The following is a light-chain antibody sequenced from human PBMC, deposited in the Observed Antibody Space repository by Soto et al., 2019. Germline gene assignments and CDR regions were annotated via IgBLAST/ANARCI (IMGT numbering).Light chain of an antibody. Sequence: DIQMTQSPSSLSASVGDRVTITCRASQSISSYLNWYQHKPGKAPKLLIYAASSLRSGVPSRFSGSGSGTDFILTISSLQPEDFATYYCQQSYSSPPTFGQGTKVEVK. CDR2: AAS. CDR1: QSISSY. V-gene: IGKV1-39*01. CDR3: QQSYSSPPT. J-gene: IGKJ1*01.